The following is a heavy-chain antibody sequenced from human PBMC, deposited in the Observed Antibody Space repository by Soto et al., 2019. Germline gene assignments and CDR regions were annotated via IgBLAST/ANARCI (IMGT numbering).Heavy chain of an antibody. CDR1: GGSISSSGYN. CDR3: ARVHDYGGNFDY. J-gene: IGHJ4*02. Sequence: SETLSLTCTVSGGSISSSGYNWSWIRQHPGRGLEWIGFIYYSGSTNYNPSLKSRVTISVDTSKNQFSLKLSSVTAADTAVYYCARVHDYGGNFDYWGQGTLVTVSS. V-gene: IGHV4-61*08. CDR2: IYYSGST. D-gene: IGHD4-17*01.